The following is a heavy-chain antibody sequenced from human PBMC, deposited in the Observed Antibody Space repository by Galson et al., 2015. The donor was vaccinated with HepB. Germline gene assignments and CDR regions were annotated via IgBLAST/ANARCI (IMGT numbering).Heavy chain of an antibody. J-gene: IGHJ4*02. D-gene: IGHD2-15*01. CDR2: ISSGSEYT. CDR1: GFTFSDYY. V-gene: IGHV3-11*05. Sequence: SLRLSCAASGFTFSDYYMSWIRQAPGQGLEWVSYISSGSEYTNYPGSVTGRFTISRDNAKNSLFLQMNSLRDEDTAVYYCARDLLGDCNGGRCYSFDYWGQGTLVTVSS. CDR3: ARDLLGDCNGGRCYSFDY.